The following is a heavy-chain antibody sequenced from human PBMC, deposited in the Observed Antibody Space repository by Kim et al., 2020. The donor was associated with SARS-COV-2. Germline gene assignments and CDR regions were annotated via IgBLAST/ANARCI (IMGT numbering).Heavy chain of an antibody. CDR3: ARLFATGTYRGILHY. J-gene: IGHJ4*02. Sequence: NQSLKTRVTISVDTSKNQFSLNLSAGTAADTAVYYCARLFATGTYRGILHYWGQGTLVTVSS. V-gene: IGHV4-39*01. D-gene: IGHD3-10*01.